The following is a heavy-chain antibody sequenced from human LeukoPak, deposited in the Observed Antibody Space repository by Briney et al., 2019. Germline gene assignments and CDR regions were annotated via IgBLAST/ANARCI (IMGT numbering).Heavy chain of an antibody. CDR2: ISSNGDST. J-gene: IGHJ4*02. CDR1: GFTFSSYP. D-gene: IGHD3-16*01. CDR3: ARGGPRGDFDY. V-gene: IGHV3-64*01. Sequence: GGSLRLSCAASGFTFSSYPMHWVRQAPGKGLEYVSGISSNGDSTYYANSVKGRFTISRDNSKNTLYLQMGSLRAEDMAVYYCARGGPRGDFDYWGQGTLVTVSS.